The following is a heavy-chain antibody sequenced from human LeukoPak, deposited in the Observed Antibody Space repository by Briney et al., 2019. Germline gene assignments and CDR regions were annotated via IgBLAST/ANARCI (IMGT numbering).Heavy chain of an antibody. V-gene: IGHV3-74*01. CDR3: ASSGITVTGSYYYYMDV. D-gene: IGHD4-17*01. Sequence: GGSLSLSCAASGFPLSRYWMFWVRPPPGEGLVCVSRINSDGTTTNYADSVKGRFTISRDNAKNTLSLQLNSLRAEDTAVYYCASSGITVTGSYYYYMDVCGKGTTVTVSS. J-gene: IGHJ6*03. CDR1: GFPLSRYW. CDR2: INSDGTTT.